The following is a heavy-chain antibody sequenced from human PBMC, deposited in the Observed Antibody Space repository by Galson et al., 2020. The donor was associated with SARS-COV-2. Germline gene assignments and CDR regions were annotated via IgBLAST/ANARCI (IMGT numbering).Heavy chain of an antibody. J-gene: IGHJ6*02. CDR1: GGSISSGGYY. CDR2: IYYSGST. Sequence: ASETLSLTCTVSGGSISSGGYYWSWIRQHPGKGLEWIGYIYYSGSTYYNPSLKSRVTISVDTSKNQFSLKLSSVTAADTAVYYCARDSPGADGMDGWGQGTTVTVSS. CDR3: ARDSPGADGMDG. V-gene: IGHV4-31*03.